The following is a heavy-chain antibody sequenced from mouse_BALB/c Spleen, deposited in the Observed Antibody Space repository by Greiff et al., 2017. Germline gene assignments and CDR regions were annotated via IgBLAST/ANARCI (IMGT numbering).Heavy chain of an antibody. CDR3: ARGDYDYGEGFAY. CDR1: GYSITSGYY. Sequence: VQLKESGPGLVKPSQSLSLTCSVTGYSITSGYYWNWIRQFPGNKLEWMGYISYDGSNNYNPSLKNRISITRDTSKNQFFLKLNSVTTEDTATYYCARGDYDYGEGFAYWGQGTLVTVSA. D-gene: IGHD2-4*01. CDR2: ISYDGSN. V-gene: IGHV3-6*02. J-gene: IGHJ3*01.